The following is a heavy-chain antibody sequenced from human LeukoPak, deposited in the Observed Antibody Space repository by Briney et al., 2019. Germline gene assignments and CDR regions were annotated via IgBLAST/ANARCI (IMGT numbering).Heavy chain of an antibody. D-gene: IGHD2-8*01. V-gene: IGHV3-21*01. CDR1: GFTFTSYS. Sequence: PGGSLRLSCAASGFTFTSYSMNWVRQAPGRGLEWVSSIRFTGSYIYYADSVKGRFTISRDDAKNLLSLQMISLRVEDTAVYYCARVMVGELDYWGQGTLVTVSS. CDR3: ARVMVGELDY. J-gene: IGHJ4*02. CDR2: IRFTGSYI.